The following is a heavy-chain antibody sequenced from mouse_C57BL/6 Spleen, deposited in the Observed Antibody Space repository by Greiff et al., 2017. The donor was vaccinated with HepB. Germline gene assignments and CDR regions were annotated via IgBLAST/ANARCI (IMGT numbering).Heavy chain of an antibody. CDR3: ARVVTGTFDY. J-gene: IGHJ2*01. CDR1: GYTFTDYY. V-gene: IGHV1-76*01. CDR2: IYPGSGNT. D-gene: IGHD4-1*01. Sequence: QVQLQQSGAELVRPGASVKLSCKASGYTFTDYYINWVKQRPGQGLEWIARIYPGSGNTYYNEKFKGKATLTAEKSSSTAYMQLSSLTSEDSAVYFCARVVTGTFDYWGQGTTLTVSS.